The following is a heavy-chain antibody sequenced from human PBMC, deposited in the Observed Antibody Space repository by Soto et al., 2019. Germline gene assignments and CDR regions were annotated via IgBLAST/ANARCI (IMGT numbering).Heavy chain of an antibody. J-gene: IGHJ6*02. CDR1: GFTFSSYA. CDR3: YGGGDLYYYYYGMDV. CDR2: ISYDGSNK. V-gene: IGHV3-30-3*01. Sequence: QVQLVESGGGVVQPGRSLRLSCAASGFTFSSYAMHWVRQAPGKGLEWVAVISYDGSNKYYADFVKGRFSISRDNSKNTLYLQMNSLRAEDTAVYYCYGGGDLYYYYYGMDVWGQGTTVTVSS. D-gene: IGHD2-21*02.